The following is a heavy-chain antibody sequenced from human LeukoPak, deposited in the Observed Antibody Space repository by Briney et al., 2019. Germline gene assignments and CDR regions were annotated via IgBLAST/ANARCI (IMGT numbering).Heavy chain of an antibody. CDR3: ARRLSGSYYAYFDC. V-gene: IGHV3-7*01. CDR1: GFTFSSYW. CDR2: IKDDGTEK. J-gene: IGHJ4*02. D-gene: IGHD1-26*01. Sequence: GGSLRLSCAASGFTFSSYWMSWVSQAPGKGLEWVANIKDDGTEKYYVDSMKGRFTISRDNAKNSLYLQMNSLRAEDTAVYYCARRLSGSYYAYFDCWGQGTLVTVSS.